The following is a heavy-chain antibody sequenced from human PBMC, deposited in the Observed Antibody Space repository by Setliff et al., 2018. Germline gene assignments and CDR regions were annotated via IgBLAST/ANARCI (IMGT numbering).Heavy chain of an antibody. V-gene: IGHV4-59*12. Sequence: PSETLSLTCSLSNGSLTNFYWAWIRQTPGKGLEWIGYIYYRGNTNYNPSLRGRVTISVDTSTNHFSLKLTSVTAADTAVYYCARDNTIVGATDYWGQGALVTVSS. CDR2: IYYRGNT. CDR3: ARDNTIVGATDY. J-gene: IGHJ4*02. D-gene: IGHD1-26*01. CDR1: NGSLTNFY.